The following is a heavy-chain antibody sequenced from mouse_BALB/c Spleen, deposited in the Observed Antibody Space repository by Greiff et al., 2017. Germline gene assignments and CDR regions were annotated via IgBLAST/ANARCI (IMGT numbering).Heavy chain of an antibody. Sequence: EVQRVESGPGLVKPSQSLSLTCTVTGYSITSDYAWNWIRQFPGNKLEWMGYISYSGSTSYNPSLKSRISITRDTSKNQFFLQLNSVTTEDTATYYCARSLRLRGDFDVWGAGTTVTVSS. J-gene: IGHJ1*01. CDR1: GYSITSDYA. CDR3: ARSLRLRGDFDV. D-gene: IGHD1-2*01. CDR2: ISYSGST. V-gene: IGHV3-2*02.